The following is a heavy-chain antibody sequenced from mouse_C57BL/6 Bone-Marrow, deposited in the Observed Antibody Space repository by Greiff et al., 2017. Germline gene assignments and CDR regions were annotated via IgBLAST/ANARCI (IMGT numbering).Heavy chain of an antibody. D-gene: IGHD2-5*01. CDR3: ARTYSNYFAY. V-gene: IGHV1-19*01. CDR1: GYTFTDYY. CDR2: INPYNGGT. Sequence: VQLQQSGPVLVKPGASVKMSCKASGYTFTDYYMNWVKQSHGKSLEWIGVINPYNGGTSYNQKFKGKATLTVDKSSSTAYMELNSLTSEDSAVYYCARTYSNYFAYWGQGTLVTVSA. J-gene: IGHJ3*01.